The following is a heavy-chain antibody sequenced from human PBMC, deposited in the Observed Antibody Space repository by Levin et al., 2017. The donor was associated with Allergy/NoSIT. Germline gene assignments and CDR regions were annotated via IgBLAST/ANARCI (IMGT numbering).Heavy chain of an antibody. CDR1: GFSFDTYA. CDR2: ISNTGLTS. CDR3: AKASGAVAAYGKVDS. Sequence: GGSLRLSCVASGFSFDTYAMTWVRQAPGKGLEWVSSISNTGLTSFTADSLKGRFTVSRDNSETTVYLTIDSLRADDTAVYFCAKASGAVAAYGKVDSWGQGTVVTVSS. D-gene: IGHD2-15*01. J-gene: IGHJ4*02. V-gene: IGHV3-23*01.